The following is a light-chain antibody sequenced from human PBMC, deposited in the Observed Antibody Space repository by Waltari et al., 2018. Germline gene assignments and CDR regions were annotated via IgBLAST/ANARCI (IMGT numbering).Light chain of an antibody. J-gene: IGLJ3*02. Sequence: QAVVTQEPSVTVSPGGTVTLTCGSSTGAVTSGHFPYWFQQKPGQAPSPLIYDTSNKHSWTPARFAGSLLGDKAALTLSGAQPEDEAEYYCLLSYSGARWVFGGGTKLTVL. V-gene: IGLV7-46*01. CDR1: TGAVTSGHF. CDR3: LLSYSGARWV. CDR2: DTS.